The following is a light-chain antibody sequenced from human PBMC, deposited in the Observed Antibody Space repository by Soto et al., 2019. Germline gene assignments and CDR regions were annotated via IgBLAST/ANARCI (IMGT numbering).Light chain of an antibody. CDR1: QSVTSGY. J-gene: IGKJ5*01. V-gene: IGKV3-20*01. CDR2: GGS. Sequence: EIALTQSPGTLPLSPGERATLSCRASQSVTSGYLAWYQQQPNQAPRLLLYGGSYRATDNADRFSGGGSGTDFALTISRREHEDFAVYYCQHYSSSPPAITFGQGTRLEIK. CDR3: QHYSSSPPAIT.